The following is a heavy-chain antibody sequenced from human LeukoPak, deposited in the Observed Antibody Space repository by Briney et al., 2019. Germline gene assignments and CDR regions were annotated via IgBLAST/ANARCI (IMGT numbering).Heavy chain of an antibody. CDR1: GGSSSGYY. CDR2: INHSGGT. CDR3: ARDGDAIAAQNYYYYYMDV. D-gene: IGHD6-25*01. V-gene: IGHV4-34*01. Sequence: SETLSLTCAVYGGSSSGYYWSWIRQSPGKGLEWIAEINHSGGTNYNPSLRSRVTVFLDTSKNQFSLKLSSVTAADAALYYCARDGDAIAAQNYYYYYMDVWGKGTTVTVSS. J-gene: IGHJ6*03.